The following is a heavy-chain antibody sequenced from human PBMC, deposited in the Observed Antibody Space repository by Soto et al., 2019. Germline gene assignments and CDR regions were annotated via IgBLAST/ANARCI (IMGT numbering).Heavy chain of an antibody. CDR2: INHSGST. V-gene: IGHV4-34*01. CDR1: GGSFSGYY. D-gene: IGHD1-1*01. CDR3: ARGPGTL. Sequence: SETLSLTCSVCGGSFSGYYWSWIRQPPGKGLEWIGEINHSGSTNYNPSLKSRVTISVDTSKNQFSLKLSSVTAADTAVYYCARGPGTLCGQGTLVTVSS. J-gene: IGHJ4*02.